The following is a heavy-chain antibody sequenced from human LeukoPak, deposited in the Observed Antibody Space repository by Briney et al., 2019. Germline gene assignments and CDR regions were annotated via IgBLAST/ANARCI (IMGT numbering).Heavy chain of an antibody. CDR1: GFTVSSNY. CDR2: LYSGSNT. V-gene: IGHV3-53*01. Sequence: GSLRLSCAASGFTVSSNYMSWVRQAPGKGVEWVSVLYSGSNTYYADSVKGRFTISRDNSKNTLYLQMNSLRAEDTAVYYCATSGGDRSADAFDIWGQGTMVTVSS. D-gene: IGHD2-21*02. J-gene: IGHJ3*02. CDR3: ATSGGDRSADAFDI.